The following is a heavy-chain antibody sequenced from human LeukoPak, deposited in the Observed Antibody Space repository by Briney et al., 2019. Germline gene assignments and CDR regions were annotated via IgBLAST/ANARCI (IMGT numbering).Heavy chain of an antibody. CDR2: SYDGRQK. CDR1: GFTFSEYA. CDR3: ARVFLERLTSGYFDN. D-gene: IGHD3-3*01. J-gene: IGHJ4*02. V-gene: IGHV3-30-3*01. Sequence: GGSLRLSCAASGFTFSEYAMHWVRQAPGKGLECVSYDGRQKYYGDSVKGRFTISRDNPKNTLYLQMNSLRDDDTAVYYCARVFLERLTSGYFDNWGQGTLVTVSP.